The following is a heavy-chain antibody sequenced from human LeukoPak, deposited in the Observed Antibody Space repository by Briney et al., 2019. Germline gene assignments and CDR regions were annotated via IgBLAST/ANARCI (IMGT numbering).Heavy chain of an antibody. J-gene: IGHJ5*02. V-gene: IGHV1-69*04. Sequence: GSSVKVSCKASGGTFSSYAISWVRQAPGQGLEWMGRIIPILGIANYAQKFQGRVTITADKSTSTAYMELSSLRSEDTAVYYCVREGYSSGWYSSNWFDPWGQGTLVTVSS. D-gene: IGHD6-19*01. CDR1: GGTFSSYA. CDR3: VREGYSSGWYSSNWFDP. CDR2: IIPILGIA.